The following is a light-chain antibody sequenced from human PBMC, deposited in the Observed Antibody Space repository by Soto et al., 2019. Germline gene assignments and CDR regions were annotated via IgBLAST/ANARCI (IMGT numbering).Light chain of an antibody. J-gene: IGKJ4*01. CDR1: QSVTDF. CDR2: DAS. CDR3: QQRSGWPPLT. Sequence: EIALTQSPATLSLSPGERATLSCRASQSVTDFLAWYQQKPGQAPRLLIYDASNRATAVPARFSGSGSGTDFTLIISNLEPEDSADYYCQQRSGWPPLTFCGGTQVAIK. V-gene: IGKV3-11*01.